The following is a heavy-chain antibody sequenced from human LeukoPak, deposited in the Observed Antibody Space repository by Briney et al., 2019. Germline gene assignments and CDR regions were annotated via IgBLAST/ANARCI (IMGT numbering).Heavy chain of an antibody. CDR2: ISYDGSKV. Sequence: GGSLRLSCAASGYTFIDYGMHWVRQAPGKGLEWVAAISYDGSKVFYGDFVKGRFTISRDDSRDTVYLQMNNLRVEDRAVYYCAKDDAGLPDYWGQGTLVTVSA. CDR3: AKDDAGLPDY. CDR1: GYTFIDYG. D-gene: IGHD2-15*01. V-gene: IGHV3-30*18. J-gene: IGHJ4*02.